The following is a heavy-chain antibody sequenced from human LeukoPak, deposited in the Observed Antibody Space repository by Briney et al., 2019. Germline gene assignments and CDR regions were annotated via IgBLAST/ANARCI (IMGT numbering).Heavy chain of an antibody. V-gene: IGHV3-11*01. CDR1: GFIFSDYY. J-gene: IGHJ4*02. CDR3: ARPGSGYSIDY. CDR2: ISSSANAI. D-gene: IGHD3-22*01. Sequence: GGSLRLSCAASGFIFSDYYVARIRQAPGKGLEWISYISSSANAIYYADSVKGRFTISRDNARNTLYLHLNSLRAEDTAVYYCARPGSGYSIDYWGQGTLVTVSS.